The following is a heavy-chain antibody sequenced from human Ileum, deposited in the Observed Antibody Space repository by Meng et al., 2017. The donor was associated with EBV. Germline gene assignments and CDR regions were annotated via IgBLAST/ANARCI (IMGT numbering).Heavy chain of an antibody. CDR2: IYYSGTT. CDR3: AKADDYSLNS. D-gene: IGHD4-11*01. V-gene: IGHV4-39*07. J-gene: IGHJ4*02. Sequence: QLQLQEAGPGLVKPSETRSPTCSVSGGSCSSRKYYWGWTRQPPGKALEWIASIYYSGTTYYNPSLQSRVSISVDKSKNQVSLNMTSMTAADTAVYYCAKADDYSLNSWGQGTLVTVSS. CDR1: GGSCSSRKYY.